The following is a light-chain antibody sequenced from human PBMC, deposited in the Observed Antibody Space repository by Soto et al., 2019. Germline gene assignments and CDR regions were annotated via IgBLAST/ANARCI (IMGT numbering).Light chain of an antibody. V-gene: IGLV3-25*02. CDR2: KDS. CDR3: QSADSSGTYV. J-gene: IGLJ1*01. Sequence: SYELTQPPSVSVSPGQTARITCSGDALPNQYGYWYQQKPGQAPALIIYKDSERPSGIPERFSGSSSGTTVTLTISGVQAEDEVDYYCQSADSSGTYVLGTGTKVTVL. CDR1: ALPNQY.